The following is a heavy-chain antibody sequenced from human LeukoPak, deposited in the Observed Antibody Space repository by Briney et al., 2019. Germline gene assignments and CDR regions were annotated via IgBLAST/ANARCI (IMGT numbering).Heavy chain of an antibody. CDR1: GYTFSTYG. J-gene: IGHJ5*02. V-gene: IGHV1-18*01. CDR2: ISTYDGNT. D-gene: IGHD4-11*01. CDR3: ARDKEVTNNWFDP. Sequence: GASVKVSCKASGYTFSTYGVSWVRHAPGQGLEWMGWISTYDGNTNYAQKFQGRVTMTTDTSTSTAYMELRSLRSDDTAIYYCARDKEVTNNWFDPWGQGTLVTVSS.